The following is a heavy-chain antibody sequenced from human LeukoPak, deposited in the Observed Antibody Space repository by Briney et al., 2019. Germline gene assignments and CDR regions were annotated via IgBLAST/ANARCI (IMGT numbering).Heavy chain of an antibody. CDR3: AKGSYCSSTSCYFDY. D-gene: IGHD2-2*01. CDR2: ISWNSGSI. Sequence: TGGSLRLCCAASGFTFDDYAMHWVRQAPGKGLEWVSGISWNSGSIGYADSVKGRFTISRDNAKNSLYLQMNSLRAEDMALYYCAKGSYCSSTSCYFDYWGQGTLVTVSS. J-gene: IGHJ4*02. V-gene: IGHV3-9*03. CDR1: GFTFDDYA.